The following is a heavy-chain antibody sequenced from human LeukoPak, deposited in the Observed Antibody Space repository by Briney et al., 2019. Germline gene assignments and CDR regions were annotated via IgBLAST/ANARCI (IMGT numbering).Heavy chain of an antibody. D-gene: IGHD6-19*01. V-gene: IGHV1-69*13. J-gene: IGHJ4*02. Sequence: ASVKVSCKASGGTFSSYAISWVRQAPGQGLEWMGGIIPIFGTANYAQKFQGRVTITADESTSTDYMELSSLRSEDTAVYYCARVDSSGPLYYFDYWGQGTLVTVSS. CDR3: ARVDSSGPLYYFDY. CDR2: IIPIFGTA. CDR1: GGTFSSYA.